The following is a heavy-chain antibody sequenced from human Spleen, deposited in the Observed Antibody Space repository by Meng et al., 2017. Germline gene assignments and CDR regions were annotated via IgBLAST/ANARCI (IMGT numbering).Heavy chain of an antibody. J-gene: IGHJ5*02. Sequence: SETLSLTCSVSGGSISSSRYYWGWIRQPPGKGLEWIGSIYYSGSTYYNPSLKSRVTISVNTSKNQFSLKLSSVTAADTAVYYCARGRTTVTTKVIWFDPWGQGTLVTVSS. CDR1: GGSISSSRYY. CDR2: IYYSGST. D-gene: IGHD4-17*01. CDR3: ARGRTTVTTKVIWFDP. V-gene: IGHV4-39*07.